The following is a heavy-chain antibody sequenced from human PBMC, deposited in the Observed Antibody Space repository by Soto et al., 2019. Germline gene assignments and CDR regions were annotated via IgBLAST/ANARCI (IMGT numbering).Heavy chain of an antibody. CDR2: IIPIFGTA. D-gene: IGHD3-22*01. J-gene: IGHJ5*02. V-gene: IGHV1-69*12. Sequence: QVQLVQSGAEVKKPGSSVKVSCKASGGTFSSYAITWVRQAPGQGLEWMGGIIPIFGTANYAQKFQARVTMTADDSTGTAYMERSSLGAEDTAVYYCAGDRGPSSGYYPYWFDPWGQGTLVTVSS. CDR3: AGDRGPSSGYYPYWFDP. CDR1: GGTFSSYA.